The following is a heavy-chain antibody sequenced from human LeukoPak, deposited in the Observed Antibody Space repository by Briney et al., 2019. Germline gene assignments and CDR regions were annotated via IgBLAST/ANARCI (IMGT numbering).Heavy chain of an antibody. CDR1: GFSFNNYA. J-gene: IGHJ4*02. Sequence: SGGSLRLSCAASGFSFNNYAMSWVRQAPGKGLEWVAAIGRSGDTTYYADSVRGRFTISRDNSKNTLYLQMSRLRVDDTAIYYRARGSHGEHDYLGQGTLVTVSS. CDR2: IGRSGDTT. CDR3: ARGSHGEHDY. V-gene: IGHV3-23*01. D-gene: IGHD4-17*01.